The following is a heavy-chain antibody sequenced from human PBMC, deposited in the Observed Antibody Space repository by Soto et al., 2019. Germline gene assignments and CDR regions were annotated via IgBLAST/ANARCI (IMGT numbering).Heavy chain of an antibody. CDR1: GLTFSSYG. V-gene: IGHV3-33*01. D-gene: IGHD1-26*01. CDR3: ARDRLVGAPRDWFDP. CDR2: IWYDGSNK. Sequence: GGSLRLSCAASGLTFSSYGMHWVRQAPGKGLEWVAVIWYDGSNKYYADSVKGRFTISRANSKNKLYLQMNSLRAEDTAVYYCARDRLVGAPRDWFDPWGQGTLVTVSS. J-gene: IGHJ5*02.